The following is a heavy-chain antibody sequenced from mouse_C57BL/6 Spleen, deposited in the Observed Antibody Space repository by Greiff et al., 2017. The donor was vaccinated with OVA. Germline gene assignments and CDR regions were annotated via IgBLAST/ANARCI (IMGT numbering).Heavy chain of an antibody. CDR2: IDPSDSYT. D-gene: IGHD1-1*01. J-gene: IGHJ2*01. CDR3: ARGGYGSSYGY. Sequence: QVQLQQPGAELVRPGTSVKLSCKASGYTFTSYWMHWVKQRPGQGLEWIGVIDPSDSYTNYNQKFKGKATLTVDTSSSTAYMQRSSLTSEDSAVYYCARGGYGSSYGYWGQGTTLTVSS. V-gene: IGHV1-59*01. CDR1: GYTFTSYW.